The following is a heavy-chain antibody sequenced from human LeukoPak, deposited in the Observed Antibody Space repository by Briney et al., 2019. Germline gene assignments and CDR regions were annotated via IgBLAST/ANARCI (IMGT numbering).Heavy chain of an antibody. CDR3: AKDSPGELGILFDY. Sequence: PGGSLRLSCAASGFTFRSYAMSWVRQAPGKGLEWVSAASGGSTYYADSVKGRFTISRDNSKNTLYLQMNSLRAEDTAVYYCAKDSPGELGILFDYWGQGTLVTVSS. D-gene: IGHD7-27*01. CDR2: ASGGST. CDR1: GFTFRSYA. J-gene: IGHJ4*02. V-gene: IGHV3-23*01.